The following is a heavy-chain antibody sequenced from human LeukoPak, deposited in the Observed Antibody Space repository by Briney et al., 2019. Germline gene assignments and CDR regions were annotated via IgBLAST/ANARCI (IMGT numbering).Heavy chain of an antibody. CDR2: ISSSSSYI. Sequence: GGSLRLSCAASGFTFSSYSMNWVRQAPGKGLEWVSSISSSSSYIYYADSVKGRFTISRDNAKNSLYLQMNSLRAEDTAVYYCARGVVAGSAFDIWGQGTMVTVSS. CDR3: ARGVVAGSAFDI. CDR1: GFTFSSYS. D-gene: IGHD6-19*01. J-gene: IGHJ3*02. V-gene: IGHV3-21*01.